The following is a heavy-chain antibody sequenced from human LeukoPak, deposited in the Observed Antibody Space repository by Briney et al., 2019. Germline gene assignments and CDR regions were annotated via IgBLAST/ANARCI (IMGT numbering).Heavy chain of an antibody. CDR1: GYSFTTYW. CDR3: ARRSGYDILTGPNSYGMDV. D-gene: IGHD3-9*01. Sequence: GESLQISCQASGYSFTTYWIGWVRQMPGKGLEWMGIIYPGDSDTRYSPSFQGQVTISADKSISTAYLQWSSLKASDTAMYYCARRSGYDILTGPNSYGMDVWGQGTTVTVSS. V-gene: IGHV5-51*01. J-gene: IGHJ6*02. CDR2: IYPGDSDT.